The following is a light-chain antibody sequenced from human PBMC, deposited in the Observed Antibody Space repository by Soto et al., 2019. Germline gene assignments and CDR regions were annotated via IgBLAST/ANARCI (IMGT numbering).Light chain of an antibody. CDR2: KAS. Sequence: DLPRTQSPSTPSGSVGDRVTITCRASQTISSWLAWYQQKPGKAPNLLIYKASTLKSGVPSRFSGSRSGTEFTLTIRSQKPEDFATYYCQQYNSYWTFGQGTKVDI. J-gene: IGKJ1*01. CDR1: QTISSW. V-gene: IGKV1-5*03. CDR3: QQYNSYWT.